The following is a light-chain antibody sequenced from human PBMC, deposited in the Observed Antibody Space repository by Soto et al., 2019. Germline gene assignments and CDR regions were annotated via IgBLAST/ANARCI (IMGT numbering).Light chain of an antibody. CDR2: KID. CDR3: AVWDVNLRGVV. V-gene: IGLV1-47*01. J-gene: IGLJ2*01. Sequence: QSVLTQPPSTSGTPGQRVTISCAGSNSNIGINNVYWYQQLPGTAPKLLIYKIDQRPSGVPDRFSGSKSGTSASLAISGLRSEDEADYYCAVWDVNLRGVVFGGGTKVTVL. CDR1: NSNIGINN.